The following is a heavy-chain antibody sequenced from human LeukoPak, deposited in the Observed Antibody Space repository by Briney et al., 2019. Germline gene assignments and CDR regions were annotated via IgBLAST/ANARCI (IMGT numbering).Heavy chain of an antibody. CDR1: GYSISSDNY. CDR3: ARAPRGSSSSNYMRGFDY. Sequence: PSETLSLTCAVSGYSISSDNYWVWIRQPPGQGLEWTGGIYHSGSTYYNPSLKSRVTMSVDTSKNQFSLKLSSVTAADTAVYYCARAPRGSSSSNYMRGFDYWGQGTLVTVSS. D-gene: IGHD2-2*01. J-gene: IGHJ4*02. CDR2: IYHSGST. V-gene: IGHV4-38-2*01.